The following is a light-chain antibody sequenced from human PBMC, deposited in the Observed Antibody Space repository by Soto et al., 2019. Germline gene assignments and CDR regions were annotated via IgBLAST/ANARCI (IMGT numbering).Light chain of an antibody. V-gene: IGLV1-51*01. CDR1: SSNIGNNY. J-gene: IGLJ2*01. CDR3: GTWDSSLGVV. CDR2: DNN. Sequence: QSVLTQPPSVSAAPGQKVTISCSGSSSNIGNNYVSWYQQLPGTAPKLLIYDNNKRPSGIPDRFSGSKSGTSATLGITGLPTGDEADYYCGTWDSSLGVVFGGGTKVTVL.